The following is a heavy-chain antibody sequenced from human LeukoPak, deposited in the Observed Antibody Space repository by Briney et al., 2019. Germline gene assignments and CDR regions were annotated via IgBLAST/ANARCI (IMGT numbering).Heavy chain of an antibody. V-gene: IGHV1-2*02. CDR1: GYTFTGYY. CDR3: ARDPCSGGSCYSPGWFDP. CDR2: INPNSGGT. D-gene: IGHD2-15*01. Sequence: ASVKVSCKASGYTFTGYYMHWVRQAPGQGLEWMGWINPNSGGTNYAQKFQGRVTMTRDTSISTAYVELSRLRSDDTAVYYCARDPCSGGSCYSPGWFDPWGQGTLVTVSS. J-gene: IGHJ5*02.